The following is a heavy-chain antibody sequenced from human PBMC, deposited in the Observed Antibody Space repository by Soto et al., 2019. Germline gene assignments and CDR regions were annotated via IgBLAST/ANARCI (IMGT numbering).Heavy chain of an antibody. CDR3: ARDSITMVRGFIIADNWFDH. Sequence: SETLSLTCTVSGGSVNNNAYSWTWIRQHPGKGLEWIGYIYYSGSTYYNPSLKSLVTISVDTSKNQFSLKLSSVTAADAAVYYCARDSITMVRGFIIADNWFDHWGQGTLVTVSS. CDR1: GGSVNNNAYS. D-gene: IGHD3-10*01. J-gene: IGHJ5*02. V-gene: IGHV4-30-4*08. CDR2: IYYSGST.